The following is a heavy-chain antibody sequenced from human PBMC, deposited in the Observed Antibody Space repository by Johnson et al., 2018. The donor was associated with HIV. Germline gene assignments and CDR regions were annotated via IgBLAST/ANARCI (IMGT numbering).Heavy chain of an antibody. CDR3: VKDLYRHRLTGTESAFDI. V-gene: IGHV3-9*01. CDR2: ISWNSGSI. D-gene: IGHD1-14*01. J-gene: IGHJ3*02. Sequence: VQLVESGGGLVQPGRSLRLSCVPSGFTFDDYGMHWVRQAAGKGLEWVSGISWNSGSIADGDSVKGRFTISRDNAKTSLYVQMNSLRAEDTALYYCVKDLYRHRLTGTESAFDIWGQGTMVTVSS. CDR1: GFTFDDYG.